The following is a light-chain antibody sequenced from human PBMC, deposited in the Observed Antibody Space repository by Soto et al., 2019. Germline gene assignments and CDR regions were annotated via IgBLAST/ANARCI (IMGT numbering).Light chain of an antibody. CDR2: TAG. CDR3: SAWDNSLNGYV. J-gene: IGLJ1*01. V-gene: IGLV1-44*01. Sequence: QSVLTQPLSVSASPGQRVTISCSGGSTNIGSNTVAWYQHLPGTAPPRLIFTAGQRPSGVPGRFSGSKSGTSASLAISGLQSEDEGDYYCSAWDNSLNGYVFGPGTKVTVL. CDR1: STNIGSNT.